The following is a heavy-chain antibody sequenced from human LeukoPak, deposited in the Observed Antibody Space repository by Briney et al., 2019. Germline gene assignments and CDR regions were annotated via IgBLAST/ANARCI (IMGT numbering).Heavy chain of an antibody. Sequence: SETLSLTCAVYGGSFSGYYWSWIRQPPGKGLEWIGYIYYSGSTNYNPSLKSRVTISVDTSKNQFSLKLSSVTAADTAVYYCARVGNYDILTGPEGWFDPWGQGTLVTVSS. CDR2: IYYSGST. D-gene: IGHD3-9*01. V-gene: IGHV4-59*01. CDR1: GGSFSGYY. J-gene: IGHJ5*02. CDR3: ARVGNYDILTGPEGWFDP.